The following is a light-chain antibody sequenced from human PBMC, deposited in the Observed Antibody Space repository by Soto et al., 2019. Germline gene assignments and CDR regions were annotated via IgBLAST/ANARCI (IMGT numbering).Light chain of an antibody. Sequence: QSVLTQPASVSGSPGQSITISCTGTSSDVCGYKHVSWYQHHPGKAPKLMIYEVSNRPSGVSNRFSGSKSGYTASLTISELQAEDEADYYCNSQRSSGPRVFGTGTKVTVL. CDR1: SSDVCGYKH. CDR2: EVS. J-gene: IGLJ1*01. CDR3: NSQRSSGPRV. V-gene: IGLV2-14*01.